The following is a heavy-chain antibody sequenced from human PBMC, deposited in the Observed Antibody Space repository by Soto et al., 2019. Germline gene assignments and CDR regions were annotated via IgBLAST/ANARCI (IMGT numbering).Heavy chain of an antibody. CDR1: GYTFTSYD. D-gene: IGHD3-9*01. J-gene: IGHJ5*02. V-gene: IGHV1-8*01. Sequence: ASVKVSCKASGYTFTSYDINWVRQATGQGLEWMGWMNPNSGNTGYAQKFQGRVTMTRNTSISTAYMELSSLRSEDTAVYYCARANRVLRDFDWPRGVWFDPWGQGTLVTVSS. CDR3: ARANRVLRDFDWPRGVWFDP. CDR2: MNPNSGNT.